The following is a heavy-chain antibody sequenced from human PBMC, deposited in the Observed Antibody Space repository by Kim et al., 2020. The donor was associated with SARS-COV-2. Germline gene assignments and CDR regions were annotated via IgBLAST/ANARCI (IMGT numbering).Heavy chain of an antibody. CDR1: GYTFTSYG. V-gene: IGHV1-18*01. Sequence: ASVKVSCKASGYTFTSYGISWVRQAPGQGLEWMGWISAYNGNTNYAQKLQGRVTMTTDTSTSTAYMELRSLRSDDTAVYYCARSPNTSQYSSGWYYYYYYMDVWGKGTTVTVSS. CDR3: ARSPNTSQYSSGWYYYYYYMDV. CDR2: ISAYNGNT. J-gene: IGHJ6*03. D-gene: IGHD6-19*01.